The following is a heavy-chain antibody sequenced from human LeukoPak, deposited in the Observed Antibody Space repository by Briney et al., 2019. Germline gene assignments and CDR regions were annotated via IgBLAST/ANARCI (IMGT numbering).Heavy chain of an antibody. CDR2: IKQDGSEK. CDR1: GFTFSSYT. J-gene: IGHJ6*03. D-gene: IGHD6-6*01. Sequence: GGSLRLSCAASGFTFSSYTMNWVRQAPGKGLEWVANIKQDGSEKYYVDSVKGRFTISRDNAKNSLYLQMNSPRAEDTAVYYCARADPSIAARLSRSSIFTYYYYMVVWGKGTTVTGS. V-gene: IGHV3-7*01. CDR3: ARADPSIAARLSRSSIFTYYYYMVV.